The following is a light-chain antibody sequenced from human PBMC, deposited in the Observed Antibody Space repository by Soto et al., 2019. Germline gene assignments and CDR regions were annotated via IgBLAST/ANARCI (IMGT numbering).Light chain of an antibody. Sequence: DIVMTQSPDSLTVSLGERATINCKSSQSVLYSSNNKNYLAWFQQKPGQSPKLLIYWASTRESGVPDRFSGSGSGTDFTLTISSLQAEDVAMYYCQQFYLFPWTFGQGTKVEIK. V-gene: IGKV4-1*01. CDR1: QSVLYSSNNKNY. CDR3: QQFYLFPWT. J-gene: IGKJ1*01. CDR2: WAS.